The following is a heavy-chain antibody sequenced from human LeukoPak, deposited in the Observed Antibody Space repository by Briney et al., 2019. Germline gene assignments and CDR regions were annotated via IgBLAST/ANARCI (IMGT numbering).Heavy chain of an antibody. V-gene: IGHV3-11*04. CDR1: GYSISSGYY. J-gene: IGHJ6*03. CDR2: ISSSSSTI. CDR3: AREVKLPYCSGGSCYVRYYYYMDV. Sequence: LSLTCTVSGYSISSGYYWGWIRQPPGKGLEWVSYISSSSSTIYYADSVKGRFTISRDNAKNSLYLQMNSLRAEDTAVYYCAREVKLPYCSGGSCYVRYYYYMDVWGKGTTVTVSS. D-gene: IGHD2-15*01.